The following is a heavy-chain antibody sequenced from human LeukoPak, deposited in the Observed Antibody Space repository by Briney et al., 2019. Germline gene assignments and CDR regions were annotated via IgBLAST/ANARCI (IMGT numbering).Heavy chain of an antibody. D-gene: IGHD3-22*01. CDR2: IKQDGTEK. J-gene: IGHJ4*02. CDR3: ARDEVYSSGWQYFNY. V-gene: IGHV3-7*01. CDR1: GFTFRSYW. Sequence: GESLRLSCAASGFTFRSYWMSWVRQAPGKGLKWVANIKQDGTEKYYVDSVKGRFTISRDNAKNSLYLEMNSLRAEDTAVYYCARDEVYSSGWQYFNYWGQGTLVTVSS.